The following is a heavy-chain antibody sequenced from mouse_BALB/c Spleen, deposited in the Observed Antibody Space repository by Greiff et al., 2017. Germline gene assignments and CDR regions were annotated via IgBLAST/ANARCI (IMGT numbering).Heavy chain of an antibody. CDR3: ARNYGYGYAMDY. CDR1: GYTFTSYW. Sequence: VKVVESGAELARPGASVKLSCKASGYTFTSYWMQWVKQRPGQGLEWIGAIYPGDGDTRYTQKFKGKATLTADKSSSTAYMQLSSLASEDSAVYYCARNYGYGYAMDYWGQGTSVTVSS. D-gene: IGHD2-2*01. CDR2: IYPGDGDT. J-gene: IGHJ4*01. V-gene: IGHV1-87*01.